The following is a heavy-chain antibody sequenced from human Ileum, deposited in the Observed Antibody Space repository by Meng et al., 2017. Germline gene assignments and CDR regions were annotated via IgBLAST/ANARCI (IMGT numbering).Heavy chain of an antibody. Sequence: GESLKISCAASGFPFSNYAMSWVRQAPGTGLEWVSAIGGSGGRTYFADSVKGRFTISRDHSKNTLYLQMNSLRAEDTAVYYCATSTYSTSWYYFDYWGQGTLVTVSS. V-gene: IGHV3-23*01. CDR3: ATSTYSTSWYYFDY. D-gene: IGHD2-2*01. CDR1: GFPFSNYA. J-gene: IGHJ4*02. CDR2: IGGSGGRT.